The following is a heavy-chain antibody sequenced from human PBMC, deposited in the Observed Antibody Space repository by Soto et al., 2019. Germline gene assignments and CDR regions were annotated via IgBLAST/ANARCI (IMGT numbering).Heavy chain of an antibody. D-gene: IGHD3-10*01. V-gene: IGHV4-31*01. CDR2: IYYSGST. CDR1: GGSISSGGYY. J-gene: IGHJ4*02. CDR3: AXXXGXGSYYVDY. Sequence: QVQLQESGPGLVKPSQTLSLTCTVSGGSISSGGYYWSWIRQHPGKGLEWIGYIYYSGSTYYNPSXKSXXXXXXDTSKNXFSLXXXXVXXADTAVXYCAXXXGXGSYYVDYWGQGTLVTVSS.